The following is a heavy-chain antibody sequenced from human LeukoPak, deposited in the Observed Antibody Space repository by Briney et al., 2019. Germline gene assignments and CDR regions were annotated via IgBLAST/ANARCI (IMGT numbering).Heavy chain of an antibody. CDR1: GFTFSTYA. V-gene: IGHV3-23*01. D-gene: IGHD3-10*01. Sequence: PGGSLRLSCAASGFTFSTYAMSWVRQAPGKGLEWVSGISGSGGRTYYADSVKGRFTISRDNSKNTLYLQMNSLRAEDTAMYYCAKGGVGSGKTFDSWGQGTLVTVA. CDR3: AKGGVGSGKTFDS. J-gene: IGHJ4*02. CDR2: ISGSGGRT.